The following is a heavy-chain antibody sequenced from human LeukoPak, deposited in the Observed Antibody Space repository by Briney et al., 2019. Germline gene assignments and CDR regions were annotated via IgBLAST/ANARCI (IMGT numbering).Heavy chain of an antibody. CDR3: AREGRYYYYYYMDV. CDR2: IKKDGSEK. V-gene: IGHV3-7*01. J-gene: IGHJ6*03. CDR1: VFTFSSYW. Sequence: GGSLSLSCAASVFTFSSYWISWVRQAPGKGLEWVANIKKDGSEKYYVDSVKGRFTISRDNAKNSLYLQMNSLRAEDTAVYYCAREGRYYYYYYMDVWGKGTTVTISS.